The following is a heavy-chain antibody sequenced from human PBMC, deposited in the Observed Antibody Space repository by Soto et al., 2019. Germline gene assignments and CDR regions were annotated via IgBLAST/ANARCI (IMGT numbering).Heavy chain of an antibody. D-gene: IGHD6-19*01. CDR3: ARDRIAVAGTPAY. J-gene: IGHJ4*02. CDR1: GGTFSSYA. CDR2: IIPIFGTA. V-gene: IGHV1-69*13. Sequence: SVKVSCKASGGTFSSYAISWVRQAPGQGLEWMGGIIPIFGTANYAQKFQGRVTITADESTSTAYMELRSLRSDDTAVYYCARDRIAVAGTPAYWGQGTLVTVSS.